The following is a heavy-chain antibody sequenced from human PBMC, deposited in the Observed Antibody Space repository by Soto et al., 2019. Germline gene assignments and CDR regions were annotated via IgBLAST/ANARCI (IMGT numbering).Heavy chain of an antibody. CDR3: AKGRSSSGWYDWFDP. Sequence: QVQLVESGGGVVQPGRSLRLSCAASGFTFSSYGMHWVRQAPGKGLAWVAVISYDGSNKYYADSVKGRFTISRDNSKTTLYQQMNGLRAEDTAVYYRAKGRSSSGWYDWFDPWGQGTLFTVSS. J-gene: IGHJ5*02. CDR2: ISYDGSNK. D-gene: IGHD6-19*01. V-gene: IGHV3-30*18. CDR1: GFTFSSYG.